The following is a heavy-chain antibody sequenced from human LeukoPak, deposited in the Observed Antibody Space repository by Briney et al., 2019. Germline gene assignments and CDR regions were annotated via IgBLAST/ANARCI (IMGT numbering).Heavy chain of an antibody. CDR2: ISSSSSYI. J-gene: IGHJ3*02. CDR1: GFTFSSYS. Sequence: GGSLRLSCAASGFTFSSYSMNWVRQAPGKGLEWVSSISSSSSYIYYADSVKGRFTISRDNAKNSLYLQMNSLRAEDTAVYYCARDPDYYDSSGYTDDAFDIWGQGTMVTVSS. V-gene: IGHV3-21*01. D-gene: IGHD3-22*01. CDR3: ARDPDYYDSSGYTDDAFDI.